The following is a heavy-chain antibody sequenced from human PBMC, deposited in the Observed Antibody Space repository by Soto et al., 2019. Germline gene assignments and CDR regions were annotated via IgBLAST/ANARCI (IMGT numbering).Heavy chain of an antibody. Sequence: GGSLRLSCAASGFTFSSYAMSWVRQAPGKGLEWVSAISGGGGSTYYADSVKGRFTISRDNSKNTLYLQMNSLRAEDTAVYYCAKESSGGRFYYYYYMDVWGKGTTVTVSS. CDR1: GFTFSSYA. V-gene: IGHV3-23*01. CDR3: AKESSGGRFYYYYYMDV. D-gene: IGHD2-15*01. CDR2: ISGGGGST. J-gene: IGHJ6*03.